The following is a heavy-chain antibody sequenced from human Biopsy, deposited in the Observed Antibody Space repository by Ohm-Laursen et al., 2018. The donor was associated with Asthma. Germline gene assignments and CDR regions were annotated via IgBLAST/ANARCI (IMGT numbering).Heavy chain of an antibody. Sequence: PSVKVSCKSLGGTFNTYVIGWGRQAPGQGHERMCGINSVFGTTNYPQKFQDRVTITADDSTSTVYMELSSLRSEDTAVYYCARKAGSCISRTCYSLDFWGQGTLVTVSS. V-gene: IGHV1-69*01. CDR2: INSVFGTT. CDR3: ARKAGSCISRTCYSLDF. CDR1: GGTFNTYV. D-gene: IGHD2-2*01. J-gene: IGHJ4*02.